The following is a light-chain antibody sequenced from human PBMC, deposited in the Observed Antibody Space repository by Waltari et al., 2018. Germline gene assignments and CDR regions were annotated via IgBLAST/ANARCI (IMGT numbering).Light chain of an antibody. Sequence: QAALTQPPSVSGPPGQSVTISCTGTSSDVGGYHYISWYQQHPGKAPKLMIYDVSKRPSGVSDRFSGAKSGNTASLTISGLQAEDEADYYCSSYAGSNTFIFGAGTRLTVL. CDR1: SSDVGGYHY. J-gene: IGLJ1*01. CDR2: DVS. CDR3: SSYAGSNTFI. V-gene: IGLV2-11*01.